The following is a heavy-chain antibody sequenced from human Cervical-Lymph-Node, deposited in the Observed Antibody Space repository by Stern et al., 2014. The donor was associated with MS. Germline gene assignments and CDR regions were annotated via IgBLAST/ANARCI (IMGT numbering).Heavy chain of an antibody. Sequence: EVQLVESGGGLVQPGGSLRLSCIDWVRQAPGKGLEWIGRSRNKAKSYTTDYAASVKGRFTISRDDSKNSVFLQMNSLKTEDTALYYCSRDSSGDYWGPGTLVTVSS. V-gene: IGHV3-72*01. J-gene: IGHJ4*02. CDR2: SRNKAKSYTT. CDR3: SRDSSGDY.